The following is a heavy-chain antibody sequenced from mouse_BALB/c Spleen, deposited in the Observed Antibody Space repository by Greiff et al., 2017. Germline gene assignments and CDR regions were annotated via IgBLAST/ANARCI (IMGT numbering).Heavy chain of an antibody. D-gene: IGHD1-1*01. Sequence: EVQLQESGGGLVKPGGSLKLSCAASGFTFSSYAMSWVRQTPEKRLEWVASISSGGSTYYPDSVKGRFTISRDNARNILYLQMSSLRSEDTAMYYCAPTVVATPFAYWGQGTLVTVSA. CDR1: GFTFSSYA. CDR2: ISSGGST. CDR3: APTVVATPFAY. J-gene: IGHJ3*01. V-gene: IGHV5-6-5*01.